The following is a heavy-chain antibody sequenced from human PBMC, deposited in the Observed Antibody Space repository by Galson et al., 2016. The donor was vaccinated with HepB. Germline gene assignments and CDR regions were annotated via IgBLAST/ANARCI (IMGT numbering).Heavy chain of an antibody. CDR3: ASNGWYCLDY. CDR2: ISRSGRT. V-gene: IGHV4-4*02. D-gene: IGHD6-19*01. J-gene: IGHJ4*01. CDR1: GGSISTENW. Sequence: SETLSPTCTVAGGSISTENWWSWVRQSPGKGREWIREISRSGRTHYNPSHTSRATISVDKSNNRFSLRLNSVSAADTAIYFCASNGWYCLDYWGHGTLVTVSS.